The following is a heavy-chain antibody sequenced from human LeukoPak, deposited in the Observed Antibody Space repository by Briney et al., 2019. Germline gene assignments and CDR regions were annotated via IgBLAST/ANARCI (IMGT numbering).Heavy chain of an antibody. CDR3: AKDHGMDV. CDR2: ISWNSGSI. Sequence: GGSLRLCCAASGFTFDDYAMHWVRQAAGKGLEWVSGISWNSGSIGYADSVKGRFTISRDNAKNSLYLQVNSLRAEDTALYYCAKDHGMDVWGQGTTVTVSS. CDR1: GFTFDDYA. V-gene: IGHV3-9*01. J-gene: IGHJ6*02.